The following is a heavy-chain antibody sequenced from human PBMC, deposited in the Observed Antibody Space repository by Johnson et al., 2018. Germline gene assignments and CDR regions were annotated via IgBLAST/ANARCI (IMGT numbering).Heavy chain of an antibody. Sequence: QVQLQESGPGLVKPSETLSLTCTVSGGSFTSSNHYWVWIRQPPGKGLEWIASTSHNRGTYYNPSLKSRVSLSLATSKTQFSLKVTPVTAADTAVYYCTRIRENVGDVLTGAHNYYYYYIDVWGKGTSVTVSS. V-gene: IGHV4-39*07. CDR2: TSHNRGT. J-gene: IGHJ6*03. CDR3: TRIRENVGDVLTGAHNYYYYYIDV. CDR1: GGSFTSSNHY. D-gene: IGHD3-9*01.